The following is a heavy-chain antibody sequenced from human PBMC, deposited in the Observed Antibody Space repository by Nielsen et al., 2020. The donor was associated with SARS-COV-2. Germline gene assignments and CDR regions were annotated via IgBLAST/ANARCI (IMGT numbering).Heavy chain of an antibody. D-gene: IGHD2-2*03. CDR1: GFSFSKYW. Sequence: GGSLRLSCEASGFSFSKYWMMWVRQAPGKGLEWVANIKLDASETYYVDSAKGRFAISRDNAKNTLSLQMNNLRAEDTAVYFCAKDFHGSVADFFGNWGQGTLVTVSS. CDR3: AKDFHGSVADFFGN. V-gene: IGHV3-7*04. CDR2: IKLDASET. J-gene: IGHJ4*02.